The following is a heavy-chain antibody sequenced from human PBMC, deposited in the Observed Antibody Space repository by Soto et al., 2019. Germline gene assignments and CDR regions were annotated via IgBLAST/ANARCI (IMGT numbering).Heavy chain of an antibody. CDR3: ARREIQGPIDY. CDR1: GGSISSSNW. Sequence: PSETLSLTCAVSGGSISSSNWWGWIRQPPGKGLEWIGYIYYSGTTYYNPSLKSRVTMSVDTSKNQFSLKLTSVRAVDTAVYYCARREIQGPIDYWGQGTLVTVSS. J-gene: IGHJ4*02. D-gene: IGHD1-26*01. CDR2: IYYSGTT. V-gene: IGHV4-28*01.